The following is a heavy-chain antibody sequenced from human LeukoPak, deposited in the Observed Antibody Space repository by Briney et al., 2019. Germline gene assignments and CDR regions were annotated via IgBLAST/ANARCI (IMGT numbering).Heavy chain of an antibody. Sequence: SETLSLTCAVYGGSFSGYYWSWIRQPPGKGLEWIGEINHSGSTNYNPSLKSRVTISVDTSKNQFSLKLSSVTAADTAVYYCARDGIGWGDYWGQGTLVTVSS. CDR2: INHSGST. CDR1: GGSFSGYY. V-gene: IGHV4-34*01. D-gene: IGHD7-27*01. CDR3: ARDGIGWGDY. J-gene: IGHJ4*02.